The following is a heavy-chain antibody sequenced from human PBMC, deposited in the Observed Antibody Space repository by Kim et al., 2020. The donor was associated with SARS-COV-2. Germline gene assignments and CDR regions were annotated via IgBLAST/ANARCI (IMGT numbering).Heavy chain of an antibody. Sequence: NPSLKSRVTISVNTSKNQFSLKLSSVTAADTAVYYCARSWGSGWYFFGDYWGQGTLVTVSS. J-gene: IGHJ4*02. V-gene: IGHV4-39*07. CDR3: ARSWGSGWYFFGDY. D-gene: IGHD6-19*01.